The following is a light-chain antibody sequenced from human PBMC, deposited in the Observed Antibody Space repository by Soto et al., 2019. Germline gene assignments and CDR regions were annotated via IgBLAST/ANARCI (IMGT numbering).Light chain of an antibody. Sequence: QSVLTQPASVSGSPGQSITISCTGTSSDVGGYNYVSWYQQHPGKAPKLMIYDVSNRPSGVSNRFSGSKSGNTASLTISGLRAEDEADYYCSSYTSSSTLYYVFGTGTKVT. V-gene: IGLV2-14*01. CDR2: DVS. CDR1: SSDVGGYNY. CDR3: SSYTSSSTLYYV. J-gene: IGLJ1*01.